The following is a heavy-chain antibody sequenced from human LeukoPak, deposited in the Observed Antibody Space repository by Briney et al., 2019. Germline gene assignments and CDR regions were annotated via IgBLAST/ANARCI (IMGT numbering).Heavy chain of an antibody. V-gene: IGHV3-48*01. CDR1: GFTFSSYS. CDR3: ASGREYYDILTGYFDY. J-gene: IGHJ4*02. CDR2: ISSSSSTI. Sequence: GGSLRLSCAASGFTFSSYSMNWVRQAPGKGLEWVSYISSSSSTIYYADSVKGRFTISRDNAKNSPYLQMNSLRAEDTAVYYCASGREYYDILTGYFDYWGQGTLVTVSS. D-gene: IGHD3-9*01.